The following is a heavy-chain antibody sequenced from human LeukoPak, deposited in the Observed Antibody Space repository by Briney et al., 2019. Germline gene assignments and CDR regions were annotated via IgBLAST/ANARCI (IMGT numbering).Heavy chain of an antibody. J-gene: IGHJ4*02. V-gene: IGHV1-18*01. CDR2: IDAYNGNT. CDR3: ATGSPPRRLYDSSGYYAYSFDY. Sequence: ASVKVSCKTSGYTFSSYCISWVRQAPGQGLEWMGWIDAYNGNTKYAQKVQGRVTMTTDASTTMAYMELRSLTSDDTAVYFCATGSPPRRLYDSSGYYAYSFDYWGQGTLVTVSS. CDR1: GYTFSSYC. D-gene: IGHD3-22*01.